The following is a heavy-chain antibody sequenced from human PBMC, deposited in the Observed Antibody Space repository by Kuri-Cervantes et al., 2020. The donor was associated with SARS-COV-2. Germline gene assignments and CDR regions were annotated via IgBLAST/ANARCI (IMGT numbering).Heavy chain of an antibody. CDR3: ARSFMVASYFDY. J-gene: IGHJ4*02. CDR2: IYSSGST. CDR1: GCSISSYY. D-gene: IGHD5-12*01. V-gene: IGHV4-59*05. Sequence: SETLSLTCTVSGCSISSYYWSWIRQPPGKGLEWIGSIYSSGSTYYNPSLKSRVTISLETSKTQFSLKLSSMTAADTAVYYCARSFMVASYFDYWGQGILITVSS.